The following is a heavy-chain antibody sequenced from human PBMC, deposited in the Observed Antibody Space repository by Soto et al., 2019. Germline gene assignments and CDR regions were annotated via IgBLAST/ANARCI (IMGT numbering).Heavy chain of an antibody. V-gene: IGHV1-18*01. D-gene: IGHD2-15*01. Sequence: QVQLVQSGAEVKKPGASVKVSCKASGYTFTSYGISWVRQAPGQGLEWMGWISAYNGSTNYAQKVQGRVTMTTDTSTSTVYMELRSLRSDDTAVYYCARVRAELGYCSGPSCLPYYYGMDVWGQGTTVTVSS. CDR2: ISAYNGST. CDR3: ARVRAELGYCSGPSCLPYYYGMDV. CDR1: GYTFTSYG. J-gene: IGHJ6*02.